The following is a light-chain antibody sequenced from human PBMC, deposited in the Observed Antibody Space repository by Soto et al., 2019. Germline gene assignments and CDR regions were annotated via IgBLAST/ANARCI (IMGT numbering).Light chain of an antibody. Sequence: AIQLTQSPSSLSASVGDRVSITCRASQDIKTDLAWYQQKQGKAPKLLISGTFTLQSVVPSRFNGSGSGTDFTLTISRLQPEDFATYYCQHLNNYPPFPCGPGTKVDLE. CDR1: QDIKTD. J-gene: IGKJ3*01. CDR3: QHLNNYPPFP. CDR2: GTF. V-gene: IGKV1D-13*01.